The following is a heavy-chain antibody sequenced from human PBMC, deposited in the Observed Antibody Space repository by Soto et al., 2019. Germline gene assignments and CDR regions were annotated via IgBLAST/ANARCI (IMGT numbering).Heavy chain of an antibody. CDR1: GGSISSGDYY. J-gene: IGHJ4*02. CDR2: IYYSGST. V-gene: IGHV4-30-4*01. CDR3: ARLNYYDQTTTEFDY. Sequence: SETLSLTCTVSGGSISSGDYYWSWIRQPPGKGLEWIGYIYYSGSTYYNPSLKSRVTISVDTSKNQFSLKLSSVTAADTAVYYCARLNYYDQTTTEFDYWGQGTRVTVSS. D-gene: IGHD3-22*01.